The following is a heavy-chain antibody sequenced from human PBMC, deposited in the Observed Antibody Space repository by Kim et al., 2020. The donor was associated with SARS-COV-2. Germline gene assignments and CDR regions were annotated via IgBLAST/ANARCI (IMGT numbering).Heavy chain of an antibody. V-gene: IGHV1-18*01. CDR1: GYTFTSYG. CDR3: ARGGYDLGTPYYYYYGMDV. CDR2: ISAYNGNT. Sequence: ASVKVSCKASGYTFTSYGISWVRQAPGQGLEWMGWISAYNGNTNYAQKLQGRVTMTTDTSTSTAYMELRSLRSDDTAVYYCARGGYDLGTPYYYYYGMDVWGQGTTVTVSS. D-gene: IGHD5-12*01. J-gene: IGHJ6*02.